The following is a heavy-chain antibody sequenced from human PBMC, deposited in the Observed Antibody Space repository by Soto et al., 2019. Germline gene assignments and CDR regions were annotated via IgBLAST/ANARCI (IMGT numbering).Heavy chain of an antibody. V-gene: IGHV1-69*06. J-gene: IGHJ5*02. CDR1: GGTFSSYA. Sequence: QVQLVQSGAEVKKPGSSVKVSCKASGGTFSSYAISWVRQAPGQGLEWMGGIIPIFGTANYARKLQGRVTITADKSTSTAYMELSSLRSEDTAVYSCARGKGYCSGGSCYKENWFDPWGQGTLVTVSS. CDR2: IIPIFGTA. D-gene: IGHD2-15*01. CDR3: ARGKGYCSGGSCYKENWFDP.